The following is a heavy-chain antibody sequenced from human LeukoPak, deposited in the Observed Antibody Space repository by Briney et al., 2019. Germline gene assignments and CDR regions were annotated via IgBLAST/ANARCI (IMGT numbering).Heavy chain of an antibody. CDR1: GGTFSSYA. V-gene: IGHV1-69*13. CDR3: ARDSDLLHGSGYYADY. Sequence: ASVKVSCKASGGTFSSYAISWVRQAPGQGLEWMGGIIPIFGTANYAQKFQGRVTITADESTSTAYMELRSLRSDDTAVYYCARDSDLLHGSGYYADYWGQGTLVTVSS. D-gene: IGHD3-3*01. CDR2: IIPIFGTA. J-gene: IGHJ4*02.